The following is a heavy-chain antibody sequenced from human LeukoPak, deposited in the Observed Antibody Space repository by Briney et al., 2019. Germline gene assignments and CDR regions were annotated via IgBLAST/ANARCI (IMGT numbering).Heavy chain of an antibody. V-gene: IGHV3-23*01. CDR2: ISGSSGTT. Sequence: GGSLRLSCVASGFTFSSYAMIWVRQAPGKGLEWVSVISGSSGTTYYADSVKGRFTISRDNSKNTLYLQMNSLRAEDTAVYYCAKEVSWNLHYFDYWGQGTLVTVSS. J-gene: IGHJ4*02. CDR1: GFTFSSYA. D-gene: IGHD1-1*01. CDR3: AKEVSWNLHYFDY.